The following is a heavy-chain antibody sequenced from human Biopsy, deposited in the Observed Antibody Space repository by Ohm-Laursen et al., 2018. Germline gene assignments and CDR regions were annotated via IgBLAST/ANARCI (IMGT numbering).Heavy chain of an antibody. CDR2: IKEDGSEI. CDR1: GFSFRVYW. CDR3: ARGYSV. Sequence: SLRLSCAASGFSFRVYWMSWVCRAPGKGLEWVATIKEDGSEIKYVASVKGRFTISRDNTESSVYLQMNNLTAEDTAVYYCARGYSVWGQGTLVTVSS. D-gene: IGHD5-18*01. V-gene: IGHV3-7*01. J-gene: IGHJ4*02.